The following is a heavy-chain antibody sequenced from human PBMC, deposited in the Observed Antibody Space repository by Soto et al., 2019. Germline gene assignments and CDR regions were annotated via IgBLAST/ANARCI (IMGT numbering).Heavy chain of an antibody. Sequence: VQLQESGPGVVKPSENLSLSCSVSGGSISKFYWSWIRKTAGKGLEWMGRVYATGSTDYNPSLRSRVTLSVDISKKTFSLRLTSVMCADTGGYCIVIDGSKTLSDWFDPWGKGKLVPFS. J-gene: IGHJ5*02. CDR2: VYATGST. V-gene: IGHV4-4*07. CDR1: GGSISKFY. D-gene: IGHD2-15*01. CDR3: VIDGSKTLSDWFDP.